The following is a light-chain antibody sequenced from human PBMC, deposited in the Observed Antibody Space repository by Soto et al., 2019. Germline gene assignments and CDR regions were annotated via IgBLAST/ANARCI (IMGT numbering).Light chain of an antibody. Sequence: DIVLTQSPGTLSLSPGDRATLSCRASQSVSGNSLAWYQQKPGQGPRLLIYVACIRATGVPDRFSGSGSGADFTLPISRLDPEDFAVYYCQQYGSSPRTFRQGPKVELK. CDR2: VAC. CDR3: QQYGSSPRT. J-gene: IGKJ1*01. V-gene: IGKV3-20*01. CDR1: QSVSGNS.